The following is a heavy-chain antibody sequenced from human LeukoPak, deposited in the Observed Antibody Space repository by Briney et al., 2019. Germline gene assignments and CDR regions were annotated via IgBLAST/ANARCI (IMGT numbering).Heavy chain of an antibody. V-gene: IGHV4-34*01. CDR3: ARASVGITVTTTGYYYYYYDMDV. Sequence: PSETLSLTCAVYGGSFSGYYWSWIRQPPGKGLEWIGEINHSGSTNYNPSLKSRVTISVDTSKNQFSLKLSSVTAADTAVYYCARASVGITVTTTGYYYYYYDMDVWGQGTTVTVSS. CDR1: GGSFSGYY. CDR2: INHSGST. D-gene: IGHD4-17*01. J-gene: IGHJ6*02.